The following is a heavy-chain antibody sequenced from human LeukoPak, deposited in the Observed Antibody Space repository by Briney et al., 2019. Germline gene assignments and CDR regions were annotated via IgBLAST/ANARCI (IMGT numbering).Heavy chain of an antibody. Sequence: PSETLSLTCTVSGGSISSYYWSWIRQPPGKGLEWIAYIYYSGSTNYNPSLKSRVTISVDTSKNQFSLKLSSVTAADTAVYYCARHNYYESSGYYPLLFDYWGHGTLVTVSS. CDR1: GGSISSYY. D-gene: IGHD3-22*01. CDR2: IYYSGST. CDR3: ARHNYYESSGYYPLLFDY. J-gene: IGHJ4*03. V-gene: IGHV4-59*01.